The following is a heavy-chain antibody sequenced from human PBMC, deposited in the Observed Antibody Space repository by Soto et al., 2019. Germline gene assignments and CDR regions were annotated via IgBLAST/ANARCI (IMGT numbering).Heavy chain of an antibody. CDR2: INPSGGST. D-gene: IGHD3-10*01. J-gene: IGHJ5*01. V-gene: IGHV1-46*03. CDR1: GYTFTSYY. CDR3: ARVAVGSGSYYRWFDP. Sequence: GASVKVSCKASGYTFTSYYMHWERQAPGQGLEWMGIINPSGGSTSYAQKYQGRVTMTRDTSTSTVYMELSSLRSEDTAVYYCARVAVGSGSYYRWFDPWGQGTLVTVSS.